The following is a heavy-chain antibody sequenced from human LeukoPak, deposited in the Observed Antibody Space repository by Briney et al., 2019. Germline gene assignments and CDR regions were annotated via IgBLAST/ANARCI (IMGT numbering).Heavy chain of an antibody. J-gene: IGHJ4*02. CDR2: INPTSGGT. D-gene: IGHD6-19*01. CDR1: GYTFTGYY. CDR3: ASGGPVPLAGHPHLGY. V-gene: IGHV1-2*02. Sequence: ASVKVSCKASGYTFTGYYLHWVRQAPGQGLEWMGWINPTSGGTNYPQSFQGRVTMTSDTSISTAYMELSRLRSDDTAIYYCASGGPVPLAGHPHLGYWGQGTLVTVSS.